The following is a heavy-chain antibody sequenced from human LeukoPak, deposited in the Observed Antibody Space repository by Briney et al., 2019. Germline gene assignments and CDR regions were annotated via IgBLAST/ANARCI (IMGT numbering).Heavy chain of an antibody. V-gene: IGHV1-69*06. CDR1: GGTFSSYA. D-gene: IGHD2-15*01. J-gene: IGHJ5*02. CDR2: IIPIFGTA. CDR3: ARSDIVVVVAAPGSTWFDP. Sequence: SVKVSCKASGGTFSSYAISWVRQAPGQGLEWRGGIIPIFGTANYAQKFQGRVTITADKSTSTAYMELSSLRCEDTAVYYCARSDIVVVVAAPGSTWFDPWGQGTLVTVSS.